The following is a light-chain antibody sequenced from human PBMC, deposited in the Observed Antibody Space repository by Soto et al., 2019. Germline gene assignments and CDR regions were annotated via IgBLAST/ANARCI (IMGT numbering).Light chain of an antibody. CDR3: QQSNGYSERA. CDR2: AAS. J-gene: IGKJ1*01. Sequence: DIQMTQSPSTLSASVGDRVTITCRASQSISTWLAWYQQKPGKAPKLLIYAASSLESGVPSRFSGSGSGTNFTLTISSLQPDDFATYYCQQSNGYSERAFGQGTKVEI. CDR1: QSISTW. V-gene: IGKV1-5*01.